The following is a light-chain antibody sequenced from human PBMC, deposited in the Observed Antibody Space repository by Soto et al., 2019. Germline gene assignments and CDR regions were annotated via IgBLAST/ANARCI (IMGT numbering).Light chain of an antibody. J-gene: IGKJ5*01. CDR3: QQYGTSAPIT. CDR2: DAS. CDR1: QSVSSNY. Sequence: EIVLTQSPGTLSLSPGERATLSCRASQSVSSNYLAWYQQKPGQAPSLLIYDASSRATGIPDRFSGSGSGTDFTLTISRLEPEDFGMYYCQQYGTSAPITFGQETRVEIE. V-gene: IGKV3-20*01.